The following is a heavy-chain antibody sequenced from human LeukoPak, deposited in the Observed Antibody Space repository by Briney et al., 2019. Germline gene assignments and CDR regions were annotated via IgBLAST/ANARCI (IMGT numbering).Heavy chain of an antibody. J-gene: IGHJ4*02. Sequence: ASVKVSCKASGYTFTSYYMHWVRQAPGQGLEWMGIINPSGGSKSYAQKFQGRVTMTRDTSTSTVYMELSSLRCEDTAVYYCASYHGAMTGGRSFDYWGQGTLVTVSS. D-gene: IGHD1-26*01. V-gene: IGHV1-46*01. CDR3: ASYHGAMTGGRSFDY. CDR1: GYTFTSYY. CDR2: INPSGGSK.